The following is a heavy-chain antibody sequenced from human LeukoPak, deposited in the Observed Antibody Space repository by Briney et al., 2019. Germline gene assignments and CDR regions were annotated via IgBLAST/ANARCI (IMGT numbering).Heavy chain of an antibody. J-gene: IGHJ4*02. CDR1: GFTFSSYW. D-gene: IGHD3-22*01. CDR3: ARVAVVIRGYFDY. V-gene: IGHV3-7*01. CDR2: IKQDGSEK. Sequence: GGSLRLSCAASGFTFSSYWMSWVRQAPGKGLEWVANIKQDGSEKYYVDSVRGRFTISRDNAKNSLYLQMNSLRAEDTAVYYCARVAVVIRGYFDYWGQGTLVTVSS.